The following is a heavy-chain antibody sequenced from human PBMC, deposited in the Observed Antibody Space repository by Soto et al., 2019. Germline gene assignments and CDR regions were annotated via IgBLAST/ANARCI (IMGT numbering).Heavy chain of an antibody. CDR1: GFTFSSYG. CDR2: IWYDGSNK. V-gene: IGHV3-33*01. J-gene: IGHJ6*02. Sequence: QVQLVESGGGVVQPGRSLRLSCAASGFTFSSYGMHWVRQAPGKGLEWVAVIWYDGSNKYYADSVKGRFTISRDNSKNTLYLQMNSLRAEDTAVYYCARDFGSSWSRRMDVWGQGTTVTVSS. CDR3: ARDFGSSWSRRMDV. D-gene: IGHD6-13*01.